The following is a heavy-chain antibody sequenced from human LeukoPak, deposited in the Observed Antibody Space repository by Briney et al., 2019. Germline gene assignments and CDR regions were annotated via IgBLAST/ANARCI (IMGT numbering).Heavy chain of an antibody. Sequence: SVKVSCKASGGTFSSYAISWARQAPGQGLEWMGGIIPIFGTANYAQKFQGRVTITADESTSTAYMELSSLRSKDTAVYYCASLAYCGGDRYSGAFDIWGQGTMVTVSS. V-gene: IGHV1-69*01. D-gene: IGHD2-21*02. CDR1: GGTFSSYA. J-gene: IGHJ3*02. CDR2: IIPIFGTA. CDR3: ASLAYCGGDRYSGAFDI.